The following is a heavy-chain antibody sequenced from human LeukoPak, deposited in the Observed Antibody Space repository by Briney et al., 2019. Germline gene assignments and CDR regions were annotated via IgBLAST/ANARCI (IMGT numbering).Heavy chain of an antibody. CDR3: ANLRLRRRCDV. Sequence: PSETLSLTCSGSGGSITSSNYYWGGLRQPPGKGLEWIGTIYYSGNTYYNPSLKCRVTISIDTSKKNFSLSLMSVTAADTAMYYCANLRLRRRCDVWGPGTMVIVSS. CDR2: IYYSGNT. D-gene: IGHD2-15*01. J-gene: IGHJ3*01. V-gene: IGHV4-39*02. CDR1: GGSITSSNYY.